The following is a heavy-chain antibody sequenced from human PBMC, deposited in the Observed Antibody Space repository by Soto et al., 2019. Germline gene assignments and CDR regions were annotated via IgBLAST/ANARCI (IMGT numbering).Heavy chain of an antibody. D-gene: IGHD2-15*01. J-gene: IGHJ4*02. CDR2: INAGNGNT. V-gene: IGHV1-3*01. Sequence: GASVKVSCKASGYTFTSYAMHWVRQAPGQRLEWMGWINAGNGNTKYSQKLQGRVTITRDTSASTAYMELRSLRSEDTAVYYCARFTKVVVVVAATGTPFDYWGQGTLVTVSS. CDR1: GYTFTSYA. CDR3: ARFTKVVVVVAATGTPFDY.